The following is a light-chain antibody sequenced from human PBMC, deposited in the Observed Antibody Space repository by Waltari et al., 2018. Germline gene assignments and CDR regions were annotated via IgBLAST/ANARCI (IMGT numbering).Light chain of an antibody. CDR1: QSVSRF. Sequence: EIVLTQSPGTLSFSPGERATLSCRASQSVSRFLAWYQQKPGQAPRLLIYDASTRATGIPDRFSGSGSGTDFSLTISRLEPEDFAVYYCQKYVSLPATFGQGTKVEIK. CDR2: DAS. CDR3: QKYVSLPAT. J-gene: IGKJ1*01. V-gene: IGKV3-20*01.